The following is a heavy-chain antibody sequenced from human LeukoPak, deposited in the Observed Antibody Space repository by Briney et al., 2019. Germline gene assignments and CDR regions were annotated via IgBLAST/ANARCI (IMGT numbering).Heavy chain of an antibody. CDR3: ARDQVRGGSNHCGFDY. V-gene: IGHV3-64D*06. D-gene: IGHD1-26*01. Sequence: GGSLRLSCSASGFTFSSYAMHWVRQAPGKGLEYVSAISSNGGSTYYADSVKGRFTISRDNSKNTLYLQMSSLRSEDTAIYYCARDQVRGGSNHCGFDYWGQGTLVAVSS. CDR2: ISSNGGST. J-gene: IGHJ4*02. CDR1: GFTFSSYA.